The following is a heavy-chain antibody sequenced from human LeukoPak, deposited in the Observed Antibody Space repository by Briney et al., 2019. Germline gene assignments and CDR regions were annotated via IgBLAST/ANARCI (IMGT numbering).Heavy chain of an antibody. CDR3: AKEIDGVPGKPLNWFDP. J-gene: IGHJ5*02. D-gene: IGHD4-23*01. CDR2: ISSTGIGT. CDR1: GFIVSSNH. V-gene: IGHV3-23*01. Sequence: PGGSLRLSCAVSGFIVSSNHMSWVRQAPGKGLEWVSAISSTGIGTYYADSVKGRFTISRDNSKNTLYLQMNSLRAEDTAVYYCAKEIDGVPGKPLNWFDPWGQGTLVTVSS.